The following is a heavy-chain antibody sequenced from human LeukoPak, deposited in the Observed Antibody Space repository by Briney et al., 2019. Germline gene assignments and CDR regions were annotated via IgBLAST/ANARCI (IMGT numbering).Heavy chain of an antibody. D-gene: IGHD2/OR15-2a*01. CDR2: LNPHSGVT. V-gene: IGHV1-2*02. CDR3: ARELIEDQNWFDP. Sequence: ASVKVSCKASGYTFTDYFIHWVRQAPGQGLEWMGWLNPHSGVTKYAQKFQGRVTMTRDTSMSTAYMDLSGLRSDDMAVYFCARELIEDQNWFDPWGQGTLVTVSS. CDR1: GYTFTDYF. J-gene: IGHJ5*02.